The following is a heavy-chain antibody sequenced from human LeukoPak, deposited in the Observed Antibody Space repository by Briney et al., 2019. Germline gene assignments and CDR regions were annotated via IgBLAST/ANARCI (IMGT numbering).Heavy chain of an antibody. CDR1: EYTFTSYW. D-gene: IGHD3-22*01. Sequence: GESLKISCKGSEYTFTSYWIGWVRQMPGKGLEWMGIIYPGDSDTRYSPSFQGQVTISADKSISTAYLQWSSLKASDTAMYYCARRGVDYYDSSGHWAFDIWGQGTMVTVSS. CDR2: IYPGDSDT. J-gene: IGHJ3*02. CDR3: ARRGVDYYDSSGHWAFDI. V-gene: IGHV5-51*01.